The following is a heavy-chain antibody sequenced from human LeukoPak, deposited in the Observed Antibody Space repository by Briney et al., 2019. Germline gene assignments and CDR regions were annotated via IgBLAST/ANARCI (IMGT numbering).Heavy chain of an antibody. Sequence: GASLRLSCAASGFTFSSYAMSWVRQAPGKGLEWVSAISGSGGSTYYADSVKGRFTISRDNAKNTLYLQMNSLRAEDTAVYYCARGGSSSWYGSWGQGTLVTVSS. V-gene: IGHV3-23*01. J-gene: IGHJ4*02. CDR2: ISGSGGST. CDR1: GFTFSSYA. D-gene: IGHD6-13*01. CDR3: ARGGSSSWYGS.